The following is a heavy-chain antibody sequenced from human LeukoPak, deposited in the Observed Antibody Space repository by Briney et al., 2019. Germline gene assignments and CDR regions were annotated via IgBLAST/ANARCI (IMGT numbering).Heavy chain of an antibody. J-gene: IGHJ4*02. CDR3: AGVNIMACHFDY. CDR1: GFTFSSYE. Sequence: GGSLRLSCAASGFTFSSYEMNWVRQAPGKGLEWVSYISSSGSTIYYADSVKGRFTISRDNAKNSLYLQMNSLRAEDTAVYYCAGVNIMACHFDYWGQGTLVTVSS. D-gene: IGHD2/OR15-2a*01. CDR2: ISSSGSTI. V-gene: IGHV3-48*03.